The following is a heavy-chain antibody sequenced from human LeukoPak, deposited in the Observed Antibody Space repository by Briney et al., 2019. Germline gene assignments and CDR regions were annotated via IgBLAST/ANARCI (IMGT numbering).Heavy chain of an antibody. CDR1: GGSFSGYS. Sequence: SETLSLTCAVYGGSFSGYSWNWIRQPPVKGLEWIGEINHSGGTNYNPSLKSRVTISVDTSKNQFSLKLSSVTAADTAVYYCARTGYCSSTSCYTASRPYYYYYMDVWGKGTTVTVSS. CDR2: INHSGGT. CDR3: ARTGYCSSTSCYTASRPYYYYYMDV. V-gene: IGHV4-34*01. J-gene: IGHJ6*03. D-gene: IGHD2-2*02.